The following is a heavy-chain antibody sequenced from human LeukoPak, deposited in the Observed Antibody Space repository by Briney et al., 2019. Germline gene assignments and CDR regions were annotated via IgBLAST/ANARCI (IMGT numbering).Heavy chain of an antibody. Sequence: GGSLRLSCAASGFTFSNFWMSWVRQAPGKGLEWVANIKQDGSEADYVDSVKGRFTISRDNAKSSLYLQMNSLRVEDTAIYYCARGGSLGYWGQGTLVTVSS. CDR1: GFTFSNFW. V-gene: IGHV3-7*01. CDR3: ARGGSLGY. D-gene: IGHD6-19*01. CDR2: IKQDGSEA. J-gene: IGHJ4*02.